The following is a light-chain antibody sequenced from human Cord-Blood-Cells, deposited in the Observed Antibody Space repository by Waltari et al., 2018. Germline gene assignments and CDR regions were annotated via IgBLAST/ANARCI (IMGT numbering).Light chain of an antibody. CDR2: EVS. V-gene: IGLV2-14*01. CDR3: SSYTSSSTLVV. Sequence: QSALTQPVSVSGSPGQSITISCTGTSSDVGGYNYVSWYQQHPGKAPKLMIYEVSNRPSGVSNRFSGSKSGNMASLTISGLQAEDEADYYCSSYTSSSTLVVFGGGTKLTVL. J-gene: IGLJ2*01. CDR1: SSDVGGYNY.